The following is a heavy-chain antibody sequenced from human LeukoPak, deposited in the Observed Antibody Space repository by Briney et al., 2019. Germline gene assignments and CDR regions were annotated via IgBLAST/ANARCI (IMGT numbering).Heavy chain of an antibody. CDR1: GFTFSSYG. V-gene: IGHV3-48*04. J-gene: IGHJ6*04. CDR3: AELGITMIGGV. D-gene: IGHD3-10*02. CDR2: ISSSGSTI. Sequence: GGSLRLSCAASGFTFSSYGMHWVRQAPGKGLEWVSYISSSGSTIYYADSVKGRFTISRNNAKNSLYLQMNSLRAEDTAVYYCAELGITMIGGVWGKGTTVTISS.